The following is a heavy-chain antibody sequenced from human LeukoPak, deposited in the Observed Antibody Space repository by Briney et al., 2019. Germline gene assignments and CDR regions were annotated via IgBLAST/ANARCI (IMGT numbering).Heavy chain of an antibody. CDR3: TSRWFGDPIAIYY. J-gene: IGHJ4*02. Sequence: GGSLRLSCTASGFYFGDYAVSWVRQAPGKGLEWVGFIRSKISHRGTTEYAASVRGRFTISRDDPKPTAYLQMNSLKTEDTGVYYCTSRWFGDPIAIYYWGQGTLVTVSS. D-gene: IGHD3-10*01. V-gene: IGHV3-49*04. CDR2: IRSKISHRGTT. CDR1: GFYFGDYA.